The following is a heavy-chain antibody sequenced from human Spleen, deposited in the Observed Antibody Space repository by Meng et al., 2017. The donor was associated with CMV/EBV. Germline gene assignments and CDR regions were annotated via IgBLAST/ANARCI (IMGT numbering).Heavy chain of an antibody. CDR2: ISTYNGHT. Sequence: ASVKVSCKSSGYTFASEGITWVRQAPGQGLEWMGWISTYNGHTKYAQRLQGRVTMTTDTSTSTVYMEVRSLRSDDTAVYYCVRDGTGITAFDYWGQGTPVTVS. CDR1: GYTFASEG. V-gene: IGHV1-18*01. J-gene: IGHJ4*02. D-gene: IGHD1-7*01. CDR3: VRDGTGITAFDY.